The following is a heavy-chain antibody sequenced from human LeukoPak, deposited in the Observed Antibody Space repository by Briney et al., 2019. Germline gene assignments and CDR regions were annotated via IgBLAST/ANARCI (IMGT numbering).Heavy chain of an antibody. CDR1: GYSFTSNY. V-gene: IGHV1-69*13. CDR3: ARAPPAYYYDSSEYEAFDI. CDR2: IIPIFGTA. D-gene: IGHD3-22*01. J-gene: IGHJ3*02. Sequence: SVKVSCKASGYSFTSNYTHWVRQAPGQGLEWMGGIIPIFGTANYAQKFQGRVTITADESTSTAYMELSSLRSEDTAVYYCARAPPAYYYDSSEYEAFDIWGQGTMVTVSS.